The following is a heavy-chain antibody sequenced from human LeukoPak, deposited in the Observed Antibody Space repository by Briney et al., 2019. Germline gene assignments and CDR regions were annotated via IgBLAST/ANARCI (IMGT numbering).Heavy chain of an antibody. CDR3: AKSRSRGFYYDSSGPLDY. D-gene: IGHD3-22*01. Sequence: PSETLSLTCTVSGGSISSSSYYWGWIRQPPGKGLEWASAISGSGGSTYYADSVKGRFTISRDNSKNTLYLQMNSLRAEDTAVYYCAKSRSRGFYYDSSGPLDYWGQGTLVTVSS. J-gene: IGHJ4*02. V-gene: IGHV3-23*01. CDR1: GGSISSSSYY. CDR2: ISGSGGST.